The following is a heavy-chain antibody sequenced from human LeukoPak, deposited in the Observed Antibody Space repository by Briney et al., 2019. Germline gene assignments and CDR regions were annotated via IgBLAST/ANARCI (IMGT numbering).Heavy chain of an antibody. CDR2: IYHSGST. CDR3: ARDLLYATMIVVVTPVAFDL. CDR1: GYSISSGYY. Sequence: PSETLSLTCTVSGYSISSGYYWGWIRQPPGKGLVWIGSIYHSGSTYYNPSLKSRVTISVDTSKNQFSLKLSSVTAADTAVYYCARDLLYATMIVVVTPVAFDLWGQGTMVTISS. V-gene: IGHV4-38-2*02. D-gene: IGHD3-22*01. J-gene: IGHJ3*01.